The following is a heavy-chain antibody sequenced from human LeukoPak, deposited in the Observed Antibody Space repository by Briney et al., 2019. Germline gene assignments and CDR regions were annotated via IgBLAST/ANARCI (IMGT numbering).Heavy chain of an antibody. V-gene: IGHV1-18*01. CDR3: ARGVLNMTTVVTPDY. J-gene: IGHJ4*02. Sequence: ASVKVSCKAFGYTFTSYGISWVRQATGQGIEWMGWISAYNGNTNYAQKLQGRVTMTTDTSTSTAYMELRSLRSDDTAVYYCARGVLNMTTVVTPDYWGQGTLVTVSS. D-gene: IGHD4-23*01. CDR2: ISAYNGNT. CDR1: GYTFTSYG.